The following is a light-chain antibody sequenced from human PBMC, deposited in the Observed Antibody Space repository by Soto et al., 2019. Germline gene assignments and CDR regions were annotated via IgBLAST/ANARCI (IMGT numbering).Light chain of an antibody. CDR1: QNIRSN. V-gene: IGKV3-15*01. CDR2: GAS. J-gene: IGKJ1*01. Sequence: EIVMTQSPATLSVSPGERATLSCRASQNIRSNLAWYQQIPGQAPRLLIHGASTRATGIPARFSGSGSGTEFTLTISGLQSEDYAVYYCQQYYSPPWTFGQGTKVEIK. CDR3: QQYYSPPWT.